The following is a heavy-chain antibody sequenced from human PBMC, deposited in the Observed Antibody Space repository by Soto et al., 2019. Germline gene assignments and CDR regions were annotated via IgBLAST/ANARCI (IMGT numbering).Heavy chain of an antibody. V-gene: IGHV3-7*03. Sequence: GGSLRLSCVASGFTFNSYGMNWVRQAPGMGLEWVADIKQDETEKYYVDSVKGRFTISRDNAKNSLYLQMNSLRAEDTAVYYCSRGDYYDRRFDYWGQGTLVTVSS. J-gene: IGHJ4*02. CDR1: GFTFNSYG. CDR3: SRGDYYDRRFDY. D-gene: IGHD3-22*01. CDR2: IKQDETEK.